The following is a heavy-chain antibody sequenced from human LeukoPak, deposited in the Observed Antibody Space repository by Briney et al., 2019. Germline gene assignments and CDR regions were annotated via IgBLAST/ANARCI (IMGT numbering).Heavy chain of an antibody. CDR3: ATDAGQWQNWNWFAP. Sequence: GGSLRLSCAASGFTFYSYGMHWVRQAPGKGLEWVAAISHDGSNTYYGDSVKGRFTISRDNSKNTVYLQMDSLRPEDTAIYYCATDAGQWQNWNWFAPWGQGTLGILSS. D-gene: IGHD6-19*01. V-gene: IGHV3-30*03. CDR1: GFTFYSYG. CDR2: ISHDGSNT. J-gene: IGHJ5*02.